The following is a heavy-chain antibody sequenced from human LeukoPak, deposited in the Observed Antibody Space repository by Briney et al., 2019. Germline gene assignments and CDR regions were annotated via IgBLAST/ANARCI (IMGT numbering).Heavy chain of an antibody. CDR1: GYTFTSYG. V-gene: IGHV1-18*01. J-gene: IGHJ4*02. CDR2: ISAYNGNT. D-gene: IGHD3-9*01. Sequence: ASVKVSCKASGYTFTSYGISWVRQAPGQGLEWMGWISAYNGNTNYAQKLQGRVTMTTDTSTSTAYMELRSLRSDDTAVYYCARTPPDILTGYYRSFDYWGQGTLVTVSS. CDR3: ARTPPDILTGYYRSFDY.